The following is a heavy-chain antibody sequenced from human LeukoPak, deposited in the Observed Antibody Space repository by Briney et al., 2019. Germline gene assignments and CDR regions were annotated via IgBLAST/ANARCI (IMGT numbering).Heavy chain of an antibody. Sequence: GGSLRLSCAASGFTFSSYAMSWVRQAPGKGLEWVSAISGSGGSTYYADSVKGRFTISRDNAKNSLYLQMNSLRDEDTAVYYCARPRYCSGGSCYLSDWGQGTLVTVSS. D-gene: IGHD2-15*01. J-gene: IGHJ4*02. CDR1: GFTFSSYA. CDR2: ISGSGGST. V-gene: IGHV3-23*01. CDR3: ARPRYCSGGSCYLSD.